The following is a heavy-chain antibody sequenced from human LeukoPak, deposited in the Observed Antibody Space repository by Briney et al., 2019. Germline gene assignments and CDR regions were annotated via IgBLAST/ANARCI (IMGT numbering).Heavy chain of an antibody. J-gene: IGHJ4*02. D-gene: IGHD3-10*01. CDR2: IWYDGSNE. CDR1: GFTFSSFG. CDR3: ARDSGRGFYFDY. Sequence: PGGSLRLSCAASGFTFSSFGLHWVRQAPGKGLEWVAVIWYDGSNEYYVNSVKGRFTISRDNSKNTLYLQMNSLRDEDTAVCYCARDSGRGFYFDYWGQGTLVTVSS. V-gene: IGHV3-33*01.